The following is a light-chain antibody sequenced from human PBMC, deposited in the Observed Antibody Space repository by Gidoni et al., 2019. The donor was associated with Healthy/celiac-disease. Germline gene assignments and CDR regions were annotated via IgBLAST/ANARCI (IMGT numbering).Light chain of an antibody. CDR2: AAS. V-gene: IGKV1-27*01. CDR3: QKYNSAPALT. J-gene: IGKJ4*01. CDR1: QGISNY. Sequence: DIKMTQSPSSLSASVGDRVTITCRASQGISNYLAWYQQKPGTVPKLLIYAASTLQSGVPSRFSGSGSGTDFTLTISSLQPEDVATYYCQKYNSAPALTFGGGTKVEIK.